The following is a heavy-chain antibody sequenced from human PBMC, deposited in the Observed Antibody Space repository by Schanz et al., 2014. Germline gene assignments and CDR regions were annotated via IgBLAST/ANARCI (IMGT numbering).Heavy chain of an antibody. D-gene: IGHD3-9*01. CDR1: GFTFHTYD. Sequence: DLEESGGGVVQPGRSLRLSCAASGFTFHTYDMHWVRQAPGKGLEWVAQISHDGHRDFYADSVKGRFTISRDESESSLYLQMDSLKTEDTAVYYCARRNFYDKSAAFDYWGQGSLVTVSS. CDR2: ISHDGHRD. CDR3: ARRNFYDKSAAFDY. J-gene: IGHJ4*02. V-gene: IGHV3-30-3*01.